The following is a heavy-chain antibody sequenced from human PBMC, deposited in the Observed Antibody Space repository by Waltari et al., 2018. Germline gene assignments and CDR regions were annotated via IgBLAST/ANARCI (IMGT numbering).Heavy chain of an antibody. J-gene: IGHJ4*02. CDR2: IYTSGST. CDR3: ARDENSGSYDY. Sequence: QVQLQESGPGLVKPSQTLSFTCTVPGGSISSGSYYWSWIRQPAGKGLEWIGYIYTSGSTNYNPSLKSRVTISVDTSKNQFSLKLSSVTAADTAVYYCARDENSGSYDYWGQGTLVTVSS. CDR1: GGSISSGSYY. V-gene: IGHV4-61*09. D-gene: IGHD1-26*01.